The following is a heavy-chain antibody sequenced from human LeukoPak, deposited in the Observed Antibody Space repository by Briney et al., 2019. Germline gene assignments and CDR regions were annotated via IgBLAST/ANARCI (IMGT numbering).Heavy chain of an antibody. J-gene: IGHJ4*02. CDR3: ASGYGSSGRFDY. CDR1: GGSISSGDYY. Sequence: SETLSLTCTVSGGSISSGDYYWSWIRQPPGKGLEWIGYIYYSGSTYYNPSLKSRVTISVDTSKNQFSLKLSSVTAADTAVYYCASGYGSSGRFDYWGQGTLVTVSS. D-gene: IGHD3-10*01. V-gene: IGHV4-30-4*02. CDR2: IYYSGST.